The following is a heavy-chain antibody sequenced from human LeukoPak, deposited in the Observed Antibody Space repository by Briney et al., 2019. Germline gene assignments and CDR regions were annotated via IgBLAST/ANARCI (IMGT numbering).Heavy chain of an antibody. D-gene: IGHD4-17*01. CDR1: GFFSGAYA. J-gene: IGHJ6*03. Sequence: GGSLRLSCTTSGFFSGAYAMSWFRQAPGKGLEWVGFIRSKTYGGAIEYAASVKGRFTISRDDSKGIAYLQMNSLKTEDTAVYYCARDQLGGDPDDYYYYMDVWGKGTTVTVSS. CDR3: ARDQLGGDPDDYYYYMDV. V-gene: IGHV3-49*03. CDR2: IRSKTYGGAI.